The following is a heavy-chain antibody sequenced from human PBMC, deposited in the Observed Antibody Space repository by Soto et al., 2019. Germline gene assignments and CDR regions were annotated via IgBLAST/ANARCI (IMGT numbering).Heavy chain of an antibody. CDR1: GGTFSTYA. J-gene: IGHJ4*02. CDR3: XXXXXXXLRRINNGYSG. Sequence: QVQLVQSGAEVKKPESSVKVSCKAPGGTFSTYAISWVRQAPGQGLEWMGGIIPMFGTANYEQRFQDRVXXXXXXXXXXXXXXXXXXXXXXXXXXXXXXXXXXXLRRINNGYSGWGQGTLVTVSS. V-gene: IGHV1-69*05. CDR2: IIPMFGTA. D-gene: IGHD5-12*01.